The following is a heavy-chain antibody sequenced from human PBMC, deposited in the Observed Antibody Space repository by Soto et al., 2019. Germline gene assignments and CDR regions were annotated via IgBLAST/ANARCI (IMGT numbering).Heavy chain of an antibody. J-gene: IGHJ4*02. Sequence: ASVKVSCKASGGTFSSYAISWVRQAPGQGLEWMGGIIPIFGTANYAQKFQGRVTITADESTSTAYMELSSLRSEDTAVYYCARGLYYYGSGSYYTLDYWGQGTLVTVSS. CDR3: ARGLYYYGSGSYYTLDY. V-gene: IGHV1-69*13. CDR1: GGTFSSYA. D-gene: IGHD3-10*01. CDR2: IIPIFGTA.